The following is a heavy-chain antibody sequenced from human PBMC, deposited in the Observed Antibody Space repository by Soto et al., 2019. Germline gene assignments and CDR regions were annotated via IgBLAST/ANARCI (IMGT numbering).Heavy chain of an antibody. CDR2: ITSFGSST. V-gene: IGHV3-23*01. J-gene: IGHJ4*02. D-gene: IGHD5-12*01. CDR1: GFTFSDYA. CDR3: AKGAEGYVVSSLDY. Sequence: EVQLLESGGGFVQPGGSLRLSCAASGFTFSDYAMTWVRQAPGKGLEWVPAITSFGSSTYYAESVKGRFTISRDNSKSTLYLQMNSLRAEDTATYYCAKGAEGYVVSSLDYWGQGTLVTVSS.